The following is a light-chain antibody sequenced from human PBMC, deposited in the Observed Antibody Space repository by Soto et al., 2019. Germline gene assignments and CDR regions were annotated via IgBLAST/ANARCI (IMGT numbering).Light chain of an antibody. CDR2: DTS. CDR3: QQYGSSPWT. V-gene: IGKV3-20*01. J-gene: IGKJ1*01. Sequence: ETVWTEPPATLSLSPGGTATLSSRASQSVRTYLVWYQQKPGQAPRLLIYDTSTRATGVPARFSGSGSGTDFTLTISRLEPEDFAVYCCQQYGSSPWTFGQGTKVDIK. CDR1: QSVRTY.